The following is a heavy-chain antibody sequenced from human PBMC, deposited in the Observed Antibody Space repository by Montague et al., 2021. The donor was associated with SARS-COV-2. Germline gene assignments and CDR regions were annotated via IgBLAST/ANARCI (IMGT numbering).Heavy chain of an antibody. V-gene: IGHV2-70*11. J-gene: IGHJ3*02. CDR1: GFSLGTSGMC. CDR2: IDWDDDK. Sequence: VKPTQTLTLTCTFSGFSLGTSGMCVSWIRQPPGKALEWLARIDWDDDKYYSTSLKTRLTISKDTSKNQVVLTMTNMDPVDTATYYCARTPYYYDSSGYYYGAFDIWGQGTMVTVSS. D-gene: IGHD3-22*01. CDR3: ARTPYYYDSSGYYYGAFDI.